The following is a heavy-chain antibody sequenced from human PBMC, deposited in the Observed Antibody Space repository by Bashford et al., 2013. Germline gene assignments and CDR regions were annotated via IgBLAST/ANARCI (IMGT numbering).Heavy chain of an antibody. D-gene: IGHD3-10*01. CDR2: IKSKTDGGTT. Sequence: GGSLRLSCAASGLTFSGYVMSWVRQAPGKGLEWVGRIKSKTDGGTTDYAAPVKGRFTISRDDSKNTLYLQMNSLKTEDTAVYYCTTEGGLLWFGESFDYWGQGTLVTVSS. J-gene: IGHJ4*02. V-gene: IGHV3-15*01. CDR3: TTEGGLLWFGESFDY. CDR1: GLTFSGYV.